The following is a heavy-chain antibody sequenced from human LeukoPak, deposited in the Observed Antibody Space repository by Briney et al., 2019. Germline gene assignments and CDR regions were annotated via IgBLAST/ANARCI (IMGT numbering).Heavy chain of an antibody. CDR2: ISSNGGST. CDR1: GFTSSSYA. CDR3: AREGTGDVDY. D-gene: IGHD7-27*01. Sequence: PGGSLRLSCAASGFTSSSYAMHWVRQAPGKGLEYVSAISSNGGSTYYANSVKGRFTISRDNSKNTLYLQMGSLRAEDMAVYYCAREGTGDVDYWGQGTLVTVSS. J-gene: IGHJ4*02. V-gene: IGHV3-64*01.